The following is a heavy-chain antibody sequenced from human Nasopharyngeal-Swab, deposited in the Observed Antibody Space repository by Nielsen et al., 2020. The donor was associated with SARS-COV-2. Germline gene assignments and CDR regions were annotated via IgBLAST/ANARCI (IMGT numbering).Heavy chain of an antibody. CDR1: GYTFTSYY. V-gene: IGHV1-46*01. J-gene: IGHJ4*02. Sequence: ASVKVSCKASGYTFTSYYMHWVRQAPGQGLEWMGIINPSGGSTSYAQKFQGRVTMTRDTSTSTVYMELSSLRSEDTAVYYCAREGESGYYTTTKISPDYWGQGTLVTVSS. CDR3: AREGESGYYTTTKISPDY. D-gene: IGHD3-3*01. CDR2: INPSGGST.